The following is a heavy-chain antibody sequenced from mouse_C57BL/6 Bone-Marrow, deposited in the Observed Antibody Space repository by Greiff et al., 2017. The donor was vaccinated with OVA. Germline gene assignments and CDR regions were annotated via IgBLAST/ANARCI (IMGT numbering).Heavy chain of an antibody. CDR2: IYPRSGDT. CDR1: GYTFTSYG. Sequence: QVQLQQSGAELARPGASVKLSCKASGYTFTSYGISWVKQRTGQGLEWIGEIYPRSGDTYYNDKFKGKATLTAAKSSSTAYMELRSLASEDAAVYFCAREGVYAMDYWGQGTSVTVSS. J-gene: IGHJ4*01. CDR3: AREGVYAMDY. V-gene: IGHV1-81*01.